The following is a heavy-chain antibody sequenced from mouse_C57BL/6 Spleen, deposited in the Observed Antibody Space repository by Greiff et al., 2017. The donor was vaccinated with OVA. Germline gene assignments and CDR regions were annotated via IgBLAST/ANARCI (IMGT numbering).Heavy chain of an antibody. V-gene: IGHV1-19*01. CDR1: GYTFTDYY. CDR3: ATRALQLGFAY. CDR2: INPYNGGT. D-gene: IGHD3-1*01. Sequence: EVQLQQSGPVLVKPGASVKMSCKASGYTFTDYYMNWVKQSHGKSLEWIGVINPYNGGTSYNQKFKGKATLTVDKSSSTAYMELNSLTSEDSAVYYCATRALQLGFAYWGQGTLVTVSA. J-gene: IGHJ3*01.